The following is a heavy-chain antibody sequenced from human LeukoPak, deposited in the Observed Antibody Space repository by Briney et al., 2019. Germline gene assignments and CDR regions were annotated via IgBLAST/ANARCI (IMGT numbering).Heavy chain of an antibody. CDR2: ISAYNGNT. CDR3: AREGSGLDLAKFDP. V-gene: IGHV1-18*01. J-gene: IGHJ5*02. CDR1: GYTFTSYG. D-gene: IGHD4/OR15-4a*01. Sequence: ASVKVSCKASGYTFTSYGISWVRQAPGQGLEWMGWISAYNGNTNYAQKLRGRVTMTTDTSTSTAYMELRSLRSDDTAVYYCAREGSGLDLAKFDPWGQGTLVTVSS.